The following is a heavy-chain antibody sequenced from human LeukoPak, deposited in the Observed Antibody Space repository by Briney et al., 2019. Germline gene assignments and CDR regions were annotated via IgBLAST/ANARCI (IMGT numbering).Heavy chain of an antibody. CDR3: TTDGRHSGYLWVDY. D-gene: IGHD5-12*01. J-gene: IGHJ4*02. V-gene: IGHV3-15*01. Sequence: PGGSLRLSCAASGFTFSNAWMSWVRQAPGKGLEWVCGIKSKTGGGTTDYAAPVKGVFTISRDDSKNTLYLQMNSLKTEDTAVYYCTTDGRHSGYLWVDYWGQGTLVTVSS. CDR2: IKSKTGGGTT. CDR1: GFTFSNAW.